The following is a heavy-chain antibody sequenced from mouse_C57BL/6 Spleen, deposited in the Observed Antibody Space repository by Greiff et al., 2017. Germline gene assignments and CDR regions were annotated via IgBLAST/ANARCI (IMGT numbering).Heavy chain of an antibody. V-gene: IGHV5-17*01. Sequence: EVQRVESGGGLVKPGGSLKLSCAASGFTFSDYGMHWVRQAPEKGLEWVAYISSCSSTIYYADTVKGRFTISRDNAKNTLFLQMTSLRSEDTAMYYCARLVDYYGSSSFAYWGQGTLVTVSA. CDR1: GFTFSDYG. D-gene: IGHD1-1*01. CDR2: ISSCSSTI. J-gene: IGHJ3*01. CDR3: ARLVDYYGSSSFAY.